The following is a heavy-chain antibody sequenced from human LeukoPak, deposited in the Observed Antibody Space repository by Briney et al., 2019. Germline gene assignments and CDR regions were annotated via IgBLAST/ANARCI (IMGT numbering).Heavy chain of an antibody. D-gene: IGHD2-2*01. CDR3: ARSVPATIY. CDR1: GGSISSSSYY. J-gene: IGHJ4*02. Sequence: SETQSLICTVSGGSISSSSYYWGWIRQPPGKGLEWIGSIYYSGSTYYNPSLKSRVTISVDTSKNQFSLKLSSVTAADTAVYYCARSVPATIYWGQGTLVTVSS. CDR2: IYYSGST. V-gene: IGHV4-39*07.